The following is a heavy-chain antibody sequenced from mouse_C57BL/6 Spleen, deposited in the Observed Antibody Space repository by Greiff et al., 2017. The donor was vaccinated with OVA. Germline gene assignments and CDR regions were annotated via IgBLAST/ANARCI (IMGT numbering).Heavy chain of an antibody. D-gene: IGHD2-3*01. CDR1: GFTFSDYY. CDR2: INYDGSST. CDR3: ARYGYYDFGY. V-gene: IGHV5-16*01. J-gene: IGHJ2*01. Sequence: EVKLVESEGGLVQPGSSMKLSCTASGFTFSDYYMAWVRQVPEKGLEWVANINYDGSSTYYLDSLKSRFIISRDNAKNILYLQMSSLKSEDTATXYGARYGYYDFGYWGQGTTLTVSS.